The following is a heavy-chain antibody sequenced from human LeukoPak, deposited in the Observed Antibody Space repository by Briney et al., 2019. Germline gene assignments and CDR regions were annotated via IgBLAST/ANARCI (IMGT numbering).Heavy chain of an antibody. CDR3: ARASIVVVPAASHYYYYMDV. D-gene: IGHD2-2*01. Sequence: GASVKVSCKASGGTFSSYAISWVRQAPGQGLEWMGGIIPIFGTANYAQKFQGRVTITTDESTSTAYMELSSLRSEDTAVYYCARASIVVVPAASHYYYYMDVWGKGTTVTVSS. CDR2: IIPIFGTA. V-gene: IGHV1-69*05. CDR1: GGTFSSYA. J-gene: IGHJ6*03.